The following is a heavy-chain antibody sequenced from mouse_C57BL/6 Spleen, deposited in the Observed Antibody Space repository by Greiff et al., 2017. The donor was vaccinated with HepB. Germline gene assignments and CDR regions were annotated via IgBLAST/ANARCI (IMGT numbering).Heavy chain of an antibody. CDR3: AREAAQATGLYYFDY. Sequence: QVQLQQPGAELVKPGASVKLSCKASGYTFTSYWMHWVKQRPGQGLEWIGMIHPNSGSTNYNEKFKSKATLTVDKSSSTAYMQLSSLTSEDSAVYYCAREAAQATGLYYFDYWGQGTTLTVSS. CDR1: GYTFTSYW. V-gene: IGHV1-64*01. J-gene: IGHJ2*01. D-gene: IGHD3-2*02. CDR2: IHPNSGST.